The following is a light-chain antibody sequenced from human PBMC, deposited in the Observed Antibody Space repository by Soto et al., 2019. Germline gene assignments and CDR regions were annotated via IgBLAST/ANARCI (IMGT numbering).Light chain of an antibody. CDR1: SSDVGGYNF. J-gene: IGLJ1*01. CDR2: DVS. Sequence: QSALTQPASVSGSPGQSITISCTGTSSDVGGYNFVSWYQQHPGKAPKLMIYDVSNRPSGVSNRFSGSQSGNTASLAISGLQAGGEADYYCSSYTASSTPFVFGTGTKLTVL. CDR3: SSYTASSTPFV. V-gene: IGLV2-14*01.